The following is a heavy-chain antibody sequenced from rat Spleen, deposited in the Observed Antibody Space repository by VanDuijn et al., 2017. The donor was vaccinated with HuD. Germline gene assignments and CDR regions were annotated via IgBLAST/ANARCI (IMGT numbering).Heavy chain of an antibody. Sequence: EVQVVESGGGLVQPGRSLKLSCAASGFTFSDYDMAWVRQAPTKGLEWVATLSYDGTTTYYRDSVKGRFTISRDVAKSTLFLQMDSLRSEDTATYYCARRHFGYTDYFDYWGQGVMVTVSS. J-gene: IGHJ2*01. V-gene: IGHV5-7*01. CDR2: LSYDGTTT. D-gene: IGHD1-4*01. CDR3: ARRHFGYTDYFDY. CDR1: GFTFSDYD.